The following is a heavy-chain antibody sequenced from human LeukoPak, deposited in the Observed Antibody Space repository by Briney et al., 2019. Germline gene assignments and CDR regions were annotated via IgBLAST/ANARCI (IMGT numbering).Heavy chain of an antibody. Sequence: GGSLRLSCAASGFTFSSYGMHWVRQAPGKGLEWVSAISGSGGSTYYADSVKGRFTISRDNSKNTLYLQMNSLGAEDTAVYYCAKGVSGIWLQNGEIYWGQGTLVTVSS. CDR3: AKGVSGIWLQNGEIY. J-gene: IGHJ4*02. CDR1: GFTFSSYG. CDR2: ISGSGGST. D-gene: IGHD5-18*01. V-gene: IGHV3-23*01.